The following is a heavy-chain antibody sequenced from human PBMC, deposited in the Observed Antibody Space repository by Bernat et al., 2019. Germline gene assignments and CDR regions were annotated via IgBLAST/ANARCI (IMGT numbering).Heavy chain of an antibody. CDR2: ISASGDSS. Sequence: EVQLVESGGGLVQPGGSLRLSCAGYGFSFSNYVINWVRQAPGKGLEWVSAISASGDSSYYPGSVEGRFTISRDNSKSRLYLQMNSLRADDTAVYYCARDSGAGGDDLWGQGTLVTVSS. CDR3: ARDSGAGGDDL. V-gene: IGHV3-23*04. J-gene: IGHJ5*02. CDR1: GFSFSNYV. D-gene: IGHD5-12*01.